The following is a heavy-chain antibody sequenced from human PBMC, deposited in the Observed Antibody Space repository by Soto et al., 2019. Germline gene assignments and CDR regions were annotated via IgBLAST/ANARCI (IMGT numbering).Heavy chain of an antibody. D-gene: IGHD1-26*01. J-gene: IGHJ6*02. Sequence: PSQTLSLTCAISGVSVSINTAGWNWIRQSPSRGLEWLGRTSYRSKWSNDYAVSVTRRMTIKPDTSKNEFSLQLNSVTPEDTAVYYCARDGGTTPGYYGVDVWGQGTTVTVSS. V-gene: IGHV6-1*01. CDR2: TSYRSKWSN. CDR3: ARDGGTTPGYYGVDV. CDR1: GVSVSINTAG.